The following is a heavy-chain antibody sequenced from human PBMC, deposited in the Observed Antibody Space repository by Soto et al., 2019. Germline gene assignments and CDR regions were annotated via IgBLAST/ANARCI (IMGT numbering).Heavy chain of an antibody. CDR3: ARYSVATMPHH. V-gene: IGHV1-69*02. Sequence: SVKVSCKTSGGTFSSYTISWVRQAPGQGLEWMGRIIPILGIANYAQKFQGRVTITADKSTSTAYMELSSLRSEDTAVYYCARYSVATMPHHWGQGTLVTVSS. D-gene: IGHD5-12*01. J-gene: IGHJ5*02. CDR2: IIPILGIA. CDR1: GGTFSSYT.